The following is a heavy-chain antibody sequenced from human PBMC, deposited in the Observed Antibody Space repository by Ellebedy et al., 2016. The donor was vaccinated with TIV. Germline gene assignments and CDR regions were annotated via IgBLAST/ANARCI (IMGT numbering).Heavy chain of an antibody. CDR3: ARGQLVVGY. V-gene: IGHV4-4*02. CDR1: GGSISSTNW. CDR2: VLHTGRT. D-gene: IGHD6-13*01. J-gene: IGHJ4*02. Sequence: MPSETLSLTCAVSGGSISSTNWWSWVRQTPGKGLEWIGQVLHTGRTNYNPTLKSRVTISLDKSKNQFSLKLSSVTAADTAVYYCARGQLVVGYWGQGTLVTVSS.